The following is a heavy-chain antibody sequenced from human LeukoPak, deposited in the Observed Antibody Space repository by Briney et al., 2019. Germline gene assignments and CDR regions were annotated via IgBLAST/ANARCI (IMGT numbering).Heavy chain of an antibody. J-gene: IGHJ6*02. CDR1: GYTFTGYY. Sequence: ASVKVSCKASGYTFTGYYMHWVRQAPGQGLEWMGWLNPNTLVTSYAQHFQGRVSMTWDTSISTGYMALNNLTSDDTAVYYCARKDGGRDGMDVWGQGTTVTVSS. CDR2: LNPNTLVT. CDR3: ARKDGGRDGMDV. V-gene: IGHV1-2*02. D-gene: IGHD4-23*01.